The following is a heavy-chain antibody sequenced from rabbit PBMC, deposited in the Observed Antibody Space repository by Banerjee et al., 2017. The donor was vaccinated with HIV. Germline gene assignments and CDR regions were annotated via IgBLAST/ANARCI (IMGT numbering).Heavy chain of an antibody. D-gene: IGHD7-1*01. CDR2: IYGGSGST. CDR3: ARESVGYVSAGYTTLMTFNL. J-gene: IGHJ4*01. Sequence: QEQLVESGGGLVQPEGSLTLTCTASGFTLSRSYWICWVRQAPGKGLEWIACIYGGSGSTYYASWAKGRFTISKTSSTTVTLQMTSLTVADTATYFCARESVGYVSAGYTTLMTFNLWGPGTLVTVS. CDR1: GFTLSRSYW. V-gene: IGHV1S45*01.